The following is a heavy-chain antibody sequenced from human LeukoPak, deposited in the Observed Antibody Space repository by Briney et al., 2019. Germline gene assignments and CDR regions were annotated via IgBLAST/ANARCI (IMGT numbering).Heavy chain of an antibody. CDR3: ARGLHWNDFNWFDS. J-gene: IGHJ5*01. Sequence: GGSLRLSCAASGFTFTNFWMNWVRQTPGKGLMWVSRIQTDGSTGYAESVKGRFTISRDNAKNTVYLQMNTLSAEDTAIYYCARGLHWNDFNWFDSRGQGTLVTVSS. CDR1: GFTFTNFW. V-gene: IGHV3-74*01. D-gene: IGHD1-1*01. CDR2: IQTDGST.